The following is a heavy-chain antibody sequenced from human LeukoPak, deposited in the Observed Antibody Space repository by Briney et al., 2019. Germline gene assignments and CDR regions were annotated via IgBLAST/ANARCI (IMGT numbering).Heavy chain of an antibody. CDR1: GGSISSTRYY. Sequence: PSETLSLTCTVSGGSISSTRYYWSWIRQPPGKGLEWIGEINHSGSTNYNPSLKSRVTISVDTSKNQFSLKLSSVTAADTAVYYCARGLSRYNWFDPWGQGTLVTVSS. J-gene: IGHJ5*02. V-gene: IGHV4-39*07. CDR2: INHSGST. CDR3: ARGLSRYNWFDP.